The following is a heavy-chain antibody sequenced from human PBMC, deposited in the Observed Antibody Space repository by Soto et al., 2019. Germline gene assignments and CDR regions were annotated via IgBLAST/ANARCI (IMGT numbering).Heavy chain of an antibody. CDR3: ASEGCSYHCDNGMDV. J-gene: IGHJ6*04. D-gene: IGHD2-15*01. CDR1: AFTFSSYV. Sequence: PVGSLRLSSAAPAFTFSSYVVHYSPQVPGKGLESVAVKWYHGSNKYSADSVKSRFTTPSDNSKTTLHLQLTSTTSAFTYPYYYASEGCSYHCDNGMDVWGKGTTVTVSS. CDR2: KWYHGSNK. V-gene: IGHV3-33*04.